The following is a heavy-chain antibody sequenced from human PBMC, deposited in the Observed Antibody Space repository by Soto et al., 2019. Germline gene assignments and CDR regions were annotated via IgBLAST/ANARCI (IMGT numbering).Heavy chain of an antibody. CDR2: IYYSGST. CDR1: GGSISSYY. V-gene: IGHV4-59*01. CDR3: ARGGRYYDILTGYYKSEYYFDY. D-gene: IGHD3-9*01. J-gene: IGHJ4*02. Sequence: SETLSLTCTVSGGSISSYYWSWIRQPPGKGLEWIGYIYYSGSTNYNPSLKSRVTISVDTSKNQFSLKLSSVTAADTAVYYCARGGRYYDILTGYYKSEYYFDYWGQGTLVTVSS.